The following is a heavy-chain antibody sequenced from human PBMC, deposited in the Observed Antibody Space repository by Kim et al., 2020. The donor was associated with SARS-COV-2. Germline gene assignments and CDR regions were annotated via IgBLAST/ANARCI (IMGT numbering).Heavy chain of an antibody. CDR3: ARGLQYSSSLGGSWFDP. CDR2: INTNTGNP. CDR1: GYTFTSYA. V-gene: IGHV7-4-1*02. D-gene: IGHD6-13*01. J-gene: IGHJ5*02. Sequence: ASVKVSCKASGYTFTSYAMNWVRQAPGQGLEWMGWINTNTGNPTYAQGFTGRFVFSLDTSVSTAYLQISSLKAEDTAVYYCARGLQYSSSLGGSWFDPWGQGTLVTVSS.